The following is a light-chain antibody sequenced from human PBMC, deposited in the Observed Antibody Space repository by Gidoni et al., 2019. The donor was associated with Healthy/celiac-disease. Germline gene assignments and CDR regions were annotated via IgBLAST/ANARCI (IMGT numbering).Light chain of an antibody. CDR1: QSVSSY. CDR2: DAS. CDR3: QQRSNWPPLT. V-gene: IGKV3-11*01. J-gene: IGKJ4*01. Sequence: PGERATLSCRASQSVSSYLAWYQQKPGQAPRLLIYDASNRATGIPARFSGSGSGTDFTLTISSLEPEDFAVYYCQQRSNWPPLTFGGGTKVEIK.